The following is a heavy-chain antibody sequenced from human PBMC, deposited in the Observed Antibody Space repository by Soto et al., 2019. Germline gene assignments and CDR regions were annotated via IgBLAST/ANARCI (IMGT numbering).Heavy chain of an antibody. CDR1: GASISSCGYY. J-gene: IGHJ6*02. D-gene: IGHD2-21*01. Sequence: SETLSLTCSVSGASISSCGYYWNWIRQHPGKGLEWIGYIYYSGTTYYKPSLKSRVTISVDTSKNQFSLKLSSVTAADTAVYYCAASCVGCGGFNYYGMDVWGQGTTVTVSS. CDR2: IYYSGTT. V-gene: IGHV4-31*03. CDR3: AASCVGCGGFNYYGMDV.